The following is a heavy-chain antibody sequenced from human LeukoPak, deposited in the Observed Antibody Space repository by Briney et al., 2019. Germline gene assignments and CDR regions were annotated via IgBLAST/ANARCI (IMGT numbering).Heavy chain of an antibody. J-gene: IGHJ4*02. D-gene: IGHD5-12*01. CDR1: RFTFNSYA. Sequence: PGGSLRLSCAASRFTFNSYAMSWVRQAPGKGLEWVSVIGGSNGITFYVGSVKGRFTISRDNSKDTLYLQMNSLRAEDTAVYYCAKDQNMVATAPFDCWGQGTLVTVSS. V-gene: IGHV3-23*01. CDR3: AKDQNMVATAPFDC. CDR2: IGGSNGIT.